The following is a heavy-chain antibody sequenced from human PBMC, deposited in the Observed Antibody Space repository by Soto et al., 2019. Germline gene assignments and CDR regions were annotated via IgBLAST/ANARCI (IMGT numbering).Heavy chain of an antibody. D-gene: IGHD3-3*01. Sequence: QVQLVESGGGVVQPGRSLRLSCAASGFTFSNYGMHWVRQAPGKGLEWVAVIWYDGSHKYYADSVKGRFTIYRDNSKDTLYLQMNSRRDEDTAVYYCARNYDSWGGYQDYWGQGTLVTVSS. CDR1: GFTFSNYG. V-gene: IGHV3-33*01. J-gene: IGHJ4*02. CDR3: ARNYDSWGGYQDY. CDR2: IWYDGSHK.